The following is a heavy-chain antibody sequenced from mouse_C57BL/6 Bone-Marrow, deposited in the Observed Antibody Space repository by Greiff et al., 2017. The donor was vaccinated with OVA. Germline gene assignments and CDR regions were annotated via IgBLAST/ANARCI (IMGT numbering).Heavy chain of an antibody. V-gene: IGHV7-1*01. D-gene: IGHD1-1*01. J-gene: IGHJ4*01. CDR3: ARDAHYYGSSWAMDY. CDR2: SRNKANDYTT. CDR1: GFTFSDFY. Sequence: EVKLMESGGGLVQSGRSLRLSCATSGFTFSDFYMAWVRQAPGKGLEWIAASRNKANDYTTEYSASVKGRFIVSRDTSQSILYLQMNSLRAEDTAIYYCARDAHYYGSSWAMDYWGQGTSVTVSS.